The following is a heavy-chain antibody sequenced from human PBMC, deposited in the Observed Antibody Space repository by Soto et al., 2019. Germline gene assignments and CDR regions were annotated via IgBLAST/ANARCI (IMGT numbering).Heavy chain of an antibody. CDR2: IWSDGSKE. J-gene: IGHJ5*02. D-gene: IGHD2-8*01. V-gene: IGHV3-33*01. Sequence: QLVESGGRVVQPGGSLRLSGAASGLPFSAPGMHWVRQAPGKGLGWLAMIWSDGSKEYYADSVQGRFTISRDNSQNMVFLQMDSLRAEDTAVYYCARDKGVTCLDTWGQGNMVTVSS. CDR1: GLPFSAPG. CDR3: ARDKGVTCLDT.